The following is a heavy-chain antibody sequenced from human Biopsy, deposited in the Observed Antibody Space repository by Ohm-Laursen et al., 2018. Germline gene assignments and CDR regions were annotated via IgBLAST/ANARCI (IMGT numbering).Heavy chain of an antibody. V-gene: IGHV3-11*01. CDR1: GFTVSDYY. CDR2: INSSGSTK. CDR3: ARAVGIAASPIDY. Sequence: SLRLSCTASGFTVSDYYMSWIRQAPGRGLEWVSDINSSGSTKYHAESVKGRFTISRDNAMNTVNLQMNSLRGEDTAFYYCARAVGIAASPIDYWGQGTLVTVSS. J-gene: IGHJ4*02. D-gene: IGHD2-15*01.